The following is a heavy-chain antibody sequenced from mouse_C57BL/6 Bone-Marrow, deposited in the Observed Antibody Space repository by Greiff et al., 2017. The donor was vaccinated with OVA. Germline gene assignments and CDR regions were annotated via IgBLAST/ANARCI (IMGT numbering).Heavy chain of an antibody. V-gene: IGHV1-81*01. J-gene: IGHJ3*01. CDR2: IYPRSGNT. Sequence: QVHVKQSGAELARPGASVKLSCKASGYTFTSYGISWVKQRTGQGLEWIGEIYPRSGNTYYNEKFKGKATLTADKSSSTAYMELRSLTSEDSAVYFGASFAYYSNYERAWFAYWGQGTLVTVSA. CDR3: ASFAYYSNYERAWFAY. D-gene: IGHD2-5*01. CDR1: GYTFTSYG.